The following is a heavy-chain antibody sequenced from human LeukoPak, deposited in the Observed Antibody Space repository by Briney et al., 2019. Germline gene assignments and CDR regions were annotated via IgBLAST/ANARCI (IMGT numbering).Heavy chain of an antibody. CDR1: GGSISSYY. CDR2: IYYSGST. D-gene: IGHD4-17*01. J-gene: IGHJ3*02. Sequence: SETLSLTCTVSGGSISSYYWSWIRQPPGKGLEWIGYIYYSGSTNYNPSLKSRVTISVDTSKNQFSLKLSSVTAADTAVYYCARDGGDYGALDIWGQGTMVTVSS. V-gene: IGHV4-59*01. CDR3: ARDGGDYGALDI.